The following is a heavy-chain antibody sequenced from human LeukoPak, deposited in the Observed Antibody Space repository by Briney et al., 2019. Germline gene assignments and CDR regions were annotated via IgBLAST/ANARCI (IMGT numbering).Heavy chain of an antibody. V-gene: IGHV4-59*01. CDR3: ARGRSSMVRGYYYYYMDV. Sequence: SETLSLTCTVPGGSISSYYWSSIRQPPGKGLEWIGYIYYSGSTNYNPSLKSRVTISVDTSKNKFYLMLSFVTAADTAVYYCARGRSSMVRGYYYYYMDVWGKGTTVTISS. J-gene: IGHJ6*03. CDR1: GGSISSYY. CDR2: IYYSGST. D-gene: IGHD3-10*01.